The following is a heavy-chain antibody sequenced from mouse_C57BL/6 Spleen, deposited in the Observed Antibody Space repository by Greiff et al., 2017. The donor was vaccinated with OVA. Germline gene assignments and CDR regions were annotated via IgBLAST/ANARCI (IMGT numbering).Heavy chain of an antibody. D-gene: IGHD2-4*01. Sequence: VQLQQPGAELVMPGASVKLSCKASGYTFTSYWMHWVKQRPGQGLEWIGEIDPSDSYTNYNQKFKGKSTLTVDKSSSTAYMQLSSLTSEDSAVYYCARRGYDYDAFYWYFDVWGTGTTVTVSS. CDR1: GYTFTSYW. CDR3: ARRGYDYDAFYWYFDV. V-gene: IGHV1-69*01. J-gene: IGHJ1*03. CDR2: IDPSDSYT.